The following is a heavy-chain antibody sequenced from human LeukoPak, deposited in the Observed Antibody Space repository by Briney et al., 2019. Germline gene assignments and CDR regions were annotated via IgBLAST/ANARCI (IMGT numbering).Heavy chain of an antibody. CDR3: ARGPYKDFWSGYSDY. D-gene: IGHD3-3*01. CDR2: ISSSSTTI. V-gene: IGHV3-48*01. CDR1: GFTFSSYS. J-gene: IGHJ4*02. Sequence: QTGGSLRLSCSASGFTFSSYSMNWVRQAPGKGLEWVSYISSSSTTIYYADSVKGRFTISRDNAKSSLYLQMNSLRVADTAVYYCARGPYKDFWSGYSDYWGQGTLVTVSS.